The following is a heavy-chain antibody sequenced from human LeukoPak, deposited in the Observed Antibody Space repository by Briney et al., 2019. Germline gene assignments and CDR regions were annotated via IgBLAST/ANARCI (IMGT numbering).Heavy chain of an antibody. D-gene: IGHD2-21*02. V-gene: IGHV3-7*01. J-gene: IGHJ4*02. CDR1: GFTFSSYW. Sequence: GSLRLSCAASGFTFSSYWMSWVRQAPGKGLEWVANIKQDGSEKYYVDSVKGRFTISRDNAKNSLYLQMNSLRAEDTAVYYCARERWDCGGDCYPTLDYWGQGTLVTVSS. CDR2: IKQDGSEK. CDR3: ARERWDCGGDCYPTLDY.